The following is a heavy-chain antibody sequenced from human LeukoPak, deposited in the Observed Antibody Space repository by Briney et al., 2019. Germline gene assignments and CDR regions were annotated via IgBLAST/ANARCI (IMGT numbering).Heavy chain of an antibody. CDR3: ARRDYSDGSDYFPLFDN. Sequence: GGSLRLSCAASGFAFGNYAMAWVRQAPGKGLNWVTGITGNGGTTYYADSVKGRFTISRDNFKNTLYVQMNSLRVEDTAVYYCARRDYSDGSDYFPLFDNWGQGTLVTVSS. CDR2: ITGNGGTT. D-gene: IGHD3-22*01. V-gene: IGHV3-23*01. CDR1: GFAFGNYA. J-gene: IGHJ4*02.